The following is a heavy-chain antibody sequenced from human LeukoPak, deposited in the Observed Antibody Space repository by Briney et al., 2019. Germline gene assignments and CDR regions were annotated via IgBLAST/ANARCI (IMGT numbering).Heavy chain of an antibody. D-gene: IGHD4-17*01. V-gene: IGHV1-69*13. CDR1: GGTFSSYA. Sequence: SVKVSCKASGGTFSSYAISWVRQAPGQGLEWMGGIIPIFGTANYAQKFQGRVTITADESTSTAYMELSSLRSEDTAVYYCARSYGDPQTPYFDYWGQGTLVTVSS. CDR2: IIPIFGTA. CDR3: ARSYGDPQTPYFDY. J-gene: IGHJ4*02.